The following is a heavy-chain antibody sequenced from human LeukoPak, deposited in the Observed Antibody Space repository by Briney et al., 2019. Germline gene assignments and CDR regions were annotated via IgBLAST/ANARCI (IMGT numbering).Heavy chain of an antibody. D-gene: IGHD1-20*01. J-gene: IGHJ6*03. Sequence: SETLSLTCTVSGYSISSGYYWGWIRQPPGKGLEWIGSIYHSGSTYYNPSLKSRVTISVDTSKNQFSLKLSSVTAADTAVYYCARDFRSYNWNLYYYYYMDVWGKGTTVTVSS. CDR2: IYHSGST. CDR1: GYSISSGYY. V-gene: IGHV4-38-2*02. CDR3: ARDFRSYNWNLYYYYYMDV.